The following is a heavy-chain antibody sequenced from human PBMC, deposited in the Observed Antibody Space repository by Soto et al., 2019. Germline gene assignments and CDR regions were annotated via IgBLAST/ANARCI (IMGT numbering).Heavy chain of an antibody. CDR2: IYPGDSDT. CDR1: GYSFTSYW. J-gene: IGHJ6*04. CDR3: ATTQYSGYDWGYYYYGMDV. D-gene: IGHD5-12*01. V-gene: IGHV5-51*01. Sequence: HGESLKISCKGSGYSFTSYWIGWVRQMPGKGLEWMGIIYPGDSDTRYSPSFQGQVTISADKSISTAYLQWSSLKASDTAMYYCATTQYSGYDWGYYYYGMDVWGKGTTVTVSS.